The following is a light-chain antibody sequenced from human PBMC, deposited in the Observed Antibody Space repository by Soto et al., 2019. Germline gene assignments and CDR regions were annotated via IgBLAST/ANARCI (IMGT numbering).Light chain of an antibody. Sequence: DIQMTQSPSSLSASVGDRVTITCQASQDISNYLNWYQQKPGKAPKLLIYDASNLETGVPSRFSGSGSGTDFTFSSSSLQPERIATYYCQLYDNPPLTFGGETKVEIK. CDR3: QLYDNPPLT. CDR2: DAS. CDR1: QDISNY. J-gene: IGKJ4*01. V-gene: IGKV1-33*01.